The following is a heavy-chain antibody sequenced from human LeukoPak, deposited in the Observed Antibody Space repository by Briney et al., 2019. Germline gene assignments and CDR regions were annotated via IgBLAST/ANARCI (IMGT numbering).Heavy chain of an antibody. J-gene: IGHJ5*02. V-gene: IGHV4-59*08. CDR3: ARAEQPDVGTLLFDP. CDR2: IFYTGIT. D-gene: IGHD6-13*01. Sequence: SETLSLTCTVSGGSISSPYWSWIRQPLGKGLEWIGHIFYTGITSYCPSLKSLIKMLESTSKDQFALTKSSVTAADTAVYYWARAEQPDVGTLLFDPWGRGTLVVVSS. CDR1: GGSISSPY.